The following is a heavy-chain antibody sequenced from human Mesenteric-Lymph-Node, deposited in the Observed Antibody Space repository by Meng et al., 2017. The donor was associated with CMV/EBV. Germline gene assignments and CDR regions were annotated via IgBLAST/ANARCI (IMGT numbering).Heavy chain of an antibody. V-gene: IGHV4-30-4*08. D-gene: IGHD3-22*01. CDR2: VYYSGST. CDR3: AREEQYYYDSSSYGMDV. J-gene: IGHJ6*02. Sequence: SETLSLTCTVSGGSVSSGDYYWNWIRQPPGKGLEWIGNVYYSGSTLYNPSLKSRVSISVDTSKNQFSLKLSSVTAADTAVYYCAREEQYYYDSSSYGMDVWGQGTTVTVSS. CDR1: GGSVSSGDYY.